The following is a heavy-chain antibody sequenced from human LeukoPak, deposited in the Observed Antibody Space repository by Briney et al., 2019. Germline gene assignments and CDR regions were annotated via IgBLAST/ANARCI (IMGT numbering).Heavy chain of an antibody. J-gene: IGHJ4*02. CDR3: VVGDGSGSPGILFDY. V-gene: IGHV1-18*01. Sequence: ASVKVSCKASGYTFTSYGISWVRQAPGQGLEWMGWISAYNGNTNYAQKLQGRVTMTTDTSTSTAYMELRSLRSDDTAVYYCVVGDGSGSPGILFDYWGQGTLVTVSS. CDR2: ISAYNGNT. CDR1: GYTFTSYG. D-gene: IGHD1-26*01.